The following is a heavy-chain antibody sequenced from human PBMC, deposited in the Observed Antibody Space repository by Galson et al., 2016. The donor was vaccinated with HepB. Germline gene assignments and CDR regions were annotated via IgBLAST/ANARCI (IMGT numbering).Heavy chain of an antibody. J-gene: IGHJ6*02. CDR1: GGSISSSSYY. D-gene: IGHD2-8*01. V-gene: IGHV4-39*01. Sequence: SETLSLTCTVSGGSISSSSYYWGWIRQPPGKGLEWIGSFYQSGTTYYNPSLKSRVTIPVDTSKNQFSLKLNSVTAADTAVYYCARRGYCTNGVCQYYYYEMDVWGQGTTVTASS. CDR3: ARRGYCTNGVCQYYYYEMDV. CDR2: FYQSGTT.